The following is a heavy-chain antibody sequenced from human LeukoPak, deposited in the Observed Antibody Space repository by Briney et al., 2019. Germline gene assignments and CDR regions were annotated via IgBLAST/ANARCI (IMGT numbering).Heavy chain of an antibody. CDR3: ARMEKFYYGSGGFSPPLMDV. Sequence: GGSLRLSCGASGFTFSSYWMHWVRQAPGKGLEWVSSISSDSNSIYHADSVKGRFTISRDNAKNSLYLQMNSLRAEDTAVYYCARMEKFYYGSGGFSPPLMDVWGQGTTVIVSS. J-gene: IGHJ6*02. D-gene: IGHD3-10*01. CDR2: ISSDSNSI. V-gene: IGHV3-21*01. CDR1: GFTFSSYW.